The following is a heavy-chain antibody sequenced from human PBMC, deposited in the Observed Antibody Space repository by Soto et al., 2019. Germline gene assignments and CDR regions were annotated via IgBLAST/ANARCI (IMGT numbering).Heavy chain of an antibody. CDR2: IIPIFGTA. CDR3: ASDRSGYYARPFRY. D-gene: IGHD3-22*01. CDR1: GGTFSSYA. J-gene: IGHJ4*02. Sequence: QVQLVQSGAEVKKPGSSVKVSCKASGGTFSSYAISWVRQAHGQGLEWMGGIIPIFGTANYAQKFQGRFTITADESTSTAYMDLSSLSTEDTAVYSCASDRSGYYARPFRYWGKGTLVTVSS. V-gene: IGHV1-69*01.